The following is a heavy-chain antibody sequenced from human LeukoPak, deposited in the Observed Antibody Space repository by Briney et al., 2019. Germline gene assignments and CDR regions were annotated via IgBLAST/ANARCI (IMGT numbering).Heavy chain of an antibody. V-gene: IGHV1-46*01. D-gene: IGHD1-26*01. CDR1: GYTFTSYY. CDR2: INPSGGST. Sequence: ASVTVSCKASGYTFTSYYMHWVRQAPGQGLEWMGIINPSGGSTSYAQKFQGRVTMTRDTSTSTVYMELSSLRSEDTAVYHCARDSTGALDYWGQGTLVTVSS. J-gene: IGHJ4*02. CDR3: ARDSTGALDY.